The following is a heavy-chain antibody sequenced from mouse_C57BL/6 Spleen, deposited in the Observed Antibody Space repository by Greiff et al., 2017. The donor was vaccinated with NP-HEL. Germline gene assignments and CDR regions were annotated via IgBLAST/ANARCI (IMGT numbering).Heavy chain of an antibody. Sequence: QVQLKQPGAELVKPGASVKMSCKASGYTFTSYWITWVKQRPGQGLEWIGDIYPGSGSTNYNEKFKSKATLTVDTSSSTAYMQLSSLTSEDSAVYYCARGVDSNAMDYWGQGTSVTVSS. CDR2: IYPGSGST. CDR3: ARGVDSNAMDY. CDR1: GYTFTSYW. V-gene: IGHV1-55*01. J-gene: IGHJ4*01. D-gene: IGHD2-5*01.